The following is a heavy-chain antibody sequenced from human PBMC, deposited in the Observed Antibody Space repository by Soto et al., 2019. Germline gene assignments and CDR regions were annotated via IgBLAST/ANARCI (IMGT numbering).Heavy chain of an antibody. CDR2: IWYDGSNK. Sequence: QVQLVESGGGVVQPGRSLRLSCAASGFTFSDYAIHWVRQAPGKGLEWVAVIWYDGSNKYYADSVKGRFTISRDNSKNTLYLQMNSLRAGDTAVYYCARGFHRYFGSGSYYILDSWGQGTLVTVAS. D-gene: IGHD3-10*01. CDR3: ARGFHRYFGSGSYYILDS. CDR1: GFTFSDYA. J-gene: IGHJ4*02. V-gene: IGHV3-33*01.